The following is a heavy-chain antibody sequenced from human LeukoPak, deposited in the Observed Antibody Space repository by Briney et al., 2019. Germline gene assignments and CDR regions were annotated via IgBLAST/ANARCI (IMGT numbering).Heavy chain of an antibody. CDR1: GYAFTSYG. D-gene: IGHD2-2*01. CDR2: ISAYNGNT. V-gene: IGHV1-18*01. CDR3: ARDPLSYCSSTSCHGYYYGMDV. J-gene: IGHJ6*02. Sequence: ASVKVSCKASGYAFTSYGISWVRQAPGQGLEWMGWISAYNGNTNYAQKLQGRVTMTTDTSTSTAYMELRSPRSDDTAVYYCARDPLSYCSSTSCHGYYYGMDVWGQGTTVTVSS.